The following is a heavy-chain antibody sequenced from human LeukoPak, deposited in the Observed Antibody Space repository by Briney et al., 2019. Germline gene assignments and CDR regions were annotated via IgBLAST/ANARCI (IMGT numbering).Heavy chain of an antibody. CDR2: IQSKTDGGTT. D-gene: IGHD1-1*01. V-gene: IGHV3-15*01. CDR3: ATNDHDEYPPDS. J-gene: IGHJ4*02. CDR1: GFTFSQTW. Sequence: GGSLRLSCAASGFTFSQTWMTWVRQAPGKGLEWVGQIQSKTDGGTTDYAAPVKGRFTISRDDSKSTLYLQMNSLKTDDTAVYFCATNDHDEYPPDSWGQGTLVTVSS.